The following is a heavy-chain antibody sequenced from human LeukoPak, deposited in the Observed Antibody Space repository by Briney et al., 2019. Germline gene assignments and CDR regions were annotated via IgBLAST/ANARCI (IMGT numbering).Heavy chain of an antibody. J-gene: IGHJ4*02. CDR3: AREPLGVPAADF. V-gene: IGHV3-23*01. Sequence: GGSLRLSSGASAFTFISHAMSWFRQAPVMELERISAISAGSSNVYSAASVRGRFAISRDDSANTVTLQMNSLRAEDTAVYYCAREPLGVPAADFWGLGTLVTVSS. CDR1: AFTFISHA. CDR2: ISAGSSNV. D-gene: IGHD2-2*01.